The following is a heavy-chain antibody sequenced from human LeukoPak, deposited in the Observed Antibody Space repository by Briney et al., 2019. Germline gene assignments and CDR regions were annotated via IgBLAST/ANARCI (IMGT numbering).Heavy chain of an antibody. CDR1: GGSIAGYY. Sequence: SETLSLTCNVSGGSIAGYYWSWIRQPPGKGLEWIGYIFYSGNSNYNPSLKSRVTISVDTSKNQFSLNLTSVTAADTAVYFCARTGFGELPFDYWGQGTLVTVSS. CDR3: ARTGFGELPFDY. V-gene: IGHV4-59*01. D-gene: IGHD3-10*01. J-gene: IGHJ4*02. CDR2: IFYSGNS.